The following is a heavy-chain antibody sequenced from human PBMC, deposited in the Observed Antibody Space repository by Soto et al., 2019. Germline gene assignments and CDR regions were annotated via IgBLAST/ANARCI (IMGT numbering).Heavy chain of an antibody. CDR2: SSGIGGST. V-gene: IGHV3-23*01. J-gene: IGHJ3*01. CDR1: GFTFSSYA. D-gene: IGHD4-17*01. CDR3: MKSMTRGVPDALTF. Sequence: GGSLTLPCAASGFTFSSYAMSWVRQAPGKGMEWVSASSGIGGSTYYADSVTGRFTISRDNSKKTLYLQMNSLRAEETVVYYCMKSMTRGVPDALTFWGKGTMVPAS.